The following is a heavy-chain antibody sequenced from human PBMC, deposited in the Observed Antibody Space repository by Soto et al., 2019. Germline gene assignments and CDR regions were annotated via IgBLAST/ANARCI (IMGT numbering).Heavy chain of an antibody. V-gene: IGHV1-2*04. Sequence: GASVKVSCKASGYTFTGYYMHWVRQAPGQGLEWMGWINPNSGGTNYAQKFQGWVTMTRDTSISTAYMELSRLRSDDTAVYYCARGLGTNVPLAFDIWGQGTMVTVSS. J-gene: IGHJ3*02. CDR2: INPNSGGT. CDR3: ARGLGTNVPLAFDI. CDR1: GYTFTGYY. D-gene: IGHD1-7*01.